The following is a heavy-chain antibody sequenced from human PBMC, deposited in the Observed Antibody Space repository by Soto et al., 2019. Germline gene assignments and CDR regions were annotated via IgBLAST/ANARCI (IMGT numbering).Heavy chain of an antibody. D-gene: IGHD3-22*01. J-gene: IGHJ4*02. CDR2: IYSLGNT. CDR1: GGSISSISYY. Sequence: SQTLSLTCTVSGGSISSISYYWGWIRQPPGQGLEWLGTIYSLGNTYYNPSLKSRVTISVDKSKSQLFLKLSSVTAPDTAVYYCARQIYDSSGYYYAYWGQGTLVTVSS. V-gene: IGHV4-39*01. CDR3: ARQIYDSSGYYYAY.